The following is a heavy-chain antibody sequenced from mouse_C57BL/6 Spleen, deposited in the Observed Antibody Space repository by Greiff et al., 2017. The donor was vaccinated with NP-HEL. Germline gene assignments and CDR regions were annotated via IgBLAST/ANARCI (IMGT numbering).Heavy chain of an antibody. CDR3: ARGTTEYYFDY. V-gene: IGHV1-54*01. J-gene: IGHJ2*01. Sequence: VQLKESGAELVRPGTSVKVSCKASGYAFTNYLIEWVKQRPGQGLEWIGVINPGSGGTNYNEKFKGKATLTADKSSSTAYMQLSSLTSEDSAVYFCARGTTEYYFDYWGQGTTLTVSS. CDR2: INPGSGGT. CDR1: GYAFTNYL. D-gene: IGHD1-1*01.